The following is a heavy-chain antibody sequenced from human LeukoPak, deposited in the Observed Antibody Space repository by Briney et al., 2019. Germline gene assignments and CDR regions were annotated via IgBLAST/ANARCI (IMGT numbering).Heavy chain of an antibody. J-gene: IGHJ4*02. CDR2: IKQDGSEK. V-gene: IGHV3-7*01. CDR3: TRADGDYDYAFFDY. D-gene: IGHD4-17*01. Sequence: GGSLRLSCAASGFTFSSYWMSWVRQAPGKGLEWVANIKQDGSEKYYVDSVKGRFTISRDNAKNSLYLQMNSLRAEDTAVYYCTRADGDYDYAFFDYWGQGTQVIVSS. CDR1: GFTFSSYW.